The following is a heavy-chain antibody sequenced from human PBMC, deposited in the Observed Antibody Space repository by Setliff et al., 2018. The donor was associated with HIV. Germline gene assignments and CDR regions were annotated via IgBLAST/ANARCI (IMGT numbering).Heavy chain of an antibody. CDR3: ARAGSMVRGVIISAIDI. D-gene: IGHD3-10*01. J-gene: IGHJ3*02. V-gene: IGHV4-4*07. CDR2: FYTSGTT. Sequence: SETLSLTCSVSDGSVSGYSWSWIRQPAGKGLEWIGRFYTSGTTNYNPSLKSRVTMSVDTSKNQFSLKLSSVTAADTAVYYCARAGSMVRGVIISAIDIWGQGTMVTVSS. CDR1: DGSVSGYS.